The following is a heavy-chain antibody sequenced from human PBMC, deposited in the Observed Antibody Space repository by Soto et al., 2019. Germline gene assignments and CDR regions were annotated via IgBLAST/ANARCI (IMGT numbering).Heavy chain of an antibody. CDR3: ARTVIFDDFWSGYFAY. CDR1: GGTFSSYA. D-gene: IGHD3-3*01. Sequence: AASVKVSCKASGGTFSSYAISWVRQAPGQGLEWMGGIIPIFGTANYAQKFQGRVTITADESTSTAYMELSSLRSEDTAVYYCARTVIFDDFWSGYFAYWGQGTLVTVSS. V-gene: IGHV1-69*13. CDR2: IIPIFGTA. J-gene: IGHJ4*02.